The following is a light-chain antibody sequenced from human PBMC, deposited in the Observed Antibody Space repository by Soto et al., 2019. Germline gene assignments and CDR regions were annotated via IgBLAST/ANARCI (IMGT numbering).Light chain of an antibody. Sequence: QSALTQPASVSGSPGQSITISCTGTNSDLGSYNLVSWFQQHPGKVPKVMIYEGTKRPSGVSDRFSGSKSDTASLTSSELKAEDEGYYYSCAYADDYMFVFGTGTKLTVL. J-gene: IGLJ1*01. V-gene: IGLV2-23*01. CDR2: EGT. CDR1: NSDLGSYNL. CDR3: CAYADDYMFV.